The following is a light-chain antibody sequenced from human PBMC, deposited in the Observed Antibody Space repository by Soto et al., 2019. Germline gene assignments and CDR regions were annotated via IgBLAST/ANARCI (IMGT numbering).Light chain of an antibody. Sequence: EIGMTQSPATLSVSTGERATLSCRASQSVSSYLAWYQQKPGQAPRLLIYDASQRATGVPARFSASGSGTDFTLTISSLEPEDFAIYYCQQREDWPRAFGGGTK. CDR1: QSVSSY. CDR3: QQREDWPRA. V-gene: IGKV3-11*01. CDR2: DAS. J-gene: IGKJ4*01.